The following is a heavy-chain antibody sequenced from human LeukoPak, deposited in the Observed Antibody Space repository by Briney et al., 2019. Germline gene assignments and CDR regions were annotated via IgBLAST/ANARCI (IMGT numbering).Heavy chain of an antibody. J-gene: IGHJ4*02. V-gene: IGHV4-34*01. CDR2: ISHSGST. D-gene: IGHD4-17*01. CDR3: ARGPSYGDYALFN. Sequence: SEALSLTCAVYGGSFSGYYWSWIRQPPGKGLEWIGEISHSGSTNYNPSLKSRVTISVDTSKNQFSLKLSSVTAADTAVYYCARGPSYGDYALFNWGQGTLVTVSS. CDR1: GGSFSGYY.